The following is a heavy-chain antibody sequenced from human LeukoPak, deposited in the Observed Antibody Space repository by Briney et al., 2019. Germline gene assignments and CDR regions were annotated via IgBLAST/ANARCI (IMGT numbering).Heavy chain of an antibody. CDR2: ISGSGGST. V-gene: IGHV3-23*01. CDR3: AKAGDIVVVPAASFFDY. CDR1: GFILRDYW. J-gene: IGHJ4*02. Sequence: PGGSLRLSRVASGFILRDYWIHGVRQAPGKGVEWVSAISGSGGSTYLADSVKGRFTISRDNSKNTLYLQMTSLKAEDTSVYYWAKAGDIVVVPAASFFDYWGQGTLVTVSS. D-gene: IGHD2-2*01.